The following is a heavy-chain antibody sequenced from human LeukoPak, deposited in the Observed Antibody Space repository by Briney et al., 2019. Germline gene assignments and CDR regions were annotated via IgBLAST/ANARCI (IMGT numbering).Heavy chain of an antibody. CDR3: ARDRDEIPAYYYDSSGYYRHPDAFDI. CDR2: IIPIFGTA. Sequence: GASVKVSCKASGYTFTNYYMHWVRQAPGQGLEWMGGIIPIFGTANYAQKFQGRVTITADESTSTAYMELSSLRSEDTAVYYCARDRDEIPAYYYDSSGYYRHPDAFDIWGQGTMVTVSS. D-gene: IGHD3-22*01. J-gene: IGHJ3*02. CDR1: GYTFTNYY. V-gene: IGHV1-69*13.